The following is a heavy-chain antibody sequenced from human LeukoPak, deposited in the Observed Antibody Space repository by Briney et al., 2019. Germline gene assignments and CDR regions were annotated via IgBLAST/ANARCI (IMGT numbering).Heavy chain of an antibody. CDR3: ATDEVRYYDSSGYYSFDY. V-gene: IGHV1-24*01. CDR2: FDPEDGET. D-gene: IGHD3-22*01. CDR1: GYTLTELS. J-gene: IGHJ4*02. Sequence: ASVKVSCKVSGYTLTELSMHWVRQAPGKGLEWMGGFDPEDGETIYAQKFQGRVTMTEDTSTDTAYMELSSLRSEDTAVYYCATDEVRYYDSSGYYSFDYWGRGTLVTVSS.